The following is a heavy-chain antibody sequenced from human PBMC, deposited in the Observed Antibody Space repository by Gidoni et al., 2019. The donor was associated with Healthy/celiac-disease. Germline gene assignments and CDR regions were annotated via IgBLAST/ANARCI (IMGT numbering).Heavy chain of an antibody. J-gene: IGHJ3*02. CDR2: IYYSGST. Sequence: QVQLQESGPGLVKPSQTLSLTCTVSGGSISRDVYYWNWIRQHPGKGLEWIGYIYYSGSTHYNPSLESRVTISIDTSKNQFSLNLSSVTAADTAVYYCAKADTSGWSDDAFDIWGQGTMVTVSS. CDR1: GGSISRDVYY. V-gene: IGHV4-31*03. D-gene: IGHD6-19*01. CDR3: AKADTSGWSDDAFDI.